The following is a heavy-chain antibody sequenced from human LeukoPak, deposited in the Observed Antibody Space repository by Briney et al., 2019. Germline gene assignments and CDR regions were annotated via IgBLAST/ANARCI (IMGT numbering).Heavy chain of an antibody. Sequence: SVKVSCKASGGTFSSYAISWVRQAPGQGLEWMGGIIPIFGTANYAQKFQGRVTITADESTSTAYMELSSLRSEDTAVYYCARDGCSSSICQAGGNWFDPWGQGTLVTVSS. CDR3: ARDGCSSSICQAGGNWFDP. J-gene: IGHJ5*02. V-gene: IGHV1-69*13. CDR1: GGTFSSYA. CDR2: IIPIFGTA. D-gene: IGHD2-2*01.